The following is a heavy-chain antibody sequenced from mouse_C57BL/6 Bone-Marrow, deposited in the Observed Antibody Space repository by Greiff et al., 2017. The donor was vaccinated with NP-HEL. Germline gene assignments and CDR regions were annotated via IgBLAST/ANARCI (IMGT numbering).Heavy chain of an antibody. J-gene: IGHJ3*01. D-gene: IGHD2-3*01. V-gene: IGHV1-59*01. CDR1: GYTFTSYW. CDR3: ASSDGYYFAWFAY. Sequence: QVQLQQPGAELVRPGTSVKLSCKASGYTFTSYWMHWVKQRPGQGLEWIGVIDPSDSYTNYNQQFKGKATLTVDTSSSTAYMQLSSLTSEDSAVYYCASSDGYYFAWFAYWGQGTLVTVSA. CDR2: IDPSDSYT.